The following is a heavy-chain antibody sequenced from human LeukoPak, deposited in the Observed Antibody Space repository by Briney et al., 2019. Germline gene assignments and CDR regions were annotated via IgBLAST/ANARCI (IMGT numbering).Heavy chain of an antibody. D-gene: IGHD2-2*01. V-gene: IGHV1-46*01. CDR1: GYTFTSYY. CDR2: INPSGGSI. CDR3: ARDIAVVPSAYYYFDY. Sequence: ASVKVSCKASGYTFTSYYMHWVRQAPGQGLEWMGIINPSGGSISYAQKFQGRVTMTRDTSTSTVYMELSSLRSEDTAVYYCARDIAVVPSAYYYFDYWGQGTLVTVSS. J-gene: IGHJ4*02.